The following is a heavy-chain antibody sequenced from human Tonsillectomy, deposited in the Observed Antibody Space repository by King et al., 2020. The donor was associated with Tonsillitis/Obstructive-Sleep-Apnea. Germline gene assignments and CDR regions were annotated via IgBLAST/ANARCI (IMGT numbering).Heavy chain of an antibody. Sequence: VQLVESGGGLVNPGGSLRLSCAASGFTFSNAWMSWVRQAPGKGPEWVGRIKSNTDGGTTDFAAPVKGRFTISRDDSKNTLYLQMNSLKTEDTSVYFCTTQPYCGGGCYPYFFDFWGLGTLVTVSS. CDR3: TTQPYCGGGCYPYFFDF. CDR1: GFTFSNAW. D-gene: IGHD2-21*01. V-gene: IGHV3-15*01. CDR2: IKSNTDGGTT. J-gene: IGHJ4*02.